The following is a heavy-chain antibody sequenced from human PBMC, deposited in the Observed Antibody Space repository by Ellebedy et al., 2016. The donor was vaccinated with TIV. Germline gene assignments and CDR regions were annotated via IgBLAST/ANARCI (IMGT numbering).Heavy chain of an antibody. D-gene: IGHD2-15*01. CDR3: ARDVFADRGHFDF. CDR1: GFTFSRYS. J-gene: IGHJ4*02. V-gene: IGHV3-48*04. Sequence: GESLKISXAASGFTFSRYSMNWVRQAPGKGLEWVSYISVSGVTTYYADSVKGRFTISRDNAKSSLYLQMNSLRAEDSAVYYCARDVFADRGHFDFWGQGTLITVSS. CDR2: ISVSGVTT.